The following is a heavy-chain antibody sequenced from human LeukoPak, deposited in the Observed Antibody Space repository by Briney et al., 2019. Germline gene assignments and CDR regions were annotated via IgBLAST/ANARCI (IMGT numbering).Heavy chain of an antibody. Sequence: PSETLSLTCAVSGGPISSNNWWSWVRQSPGKGLEWIGEIYHSGSTNYNPSLKSRVTMSVDKSENHFSLKLISVTAADTALYYCARIACSGGSCGRRWVQFAYFDYWGQGTLVTVSS. D-gene: IGHD2-15*01. CDR2: IYHSGST. V-gene: IGHV4-4*02. CDR3: ARIACSGGSCGRRWVQFAYFDY. CDR1: GGPISSNNW. J-gene: IGHJ4*02.